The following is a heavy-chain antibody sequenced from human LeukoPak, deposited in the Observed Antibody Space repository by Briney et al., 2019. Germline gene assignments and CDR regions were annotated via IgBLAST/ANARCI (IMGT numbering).Heavy chain of an antibody. CDR3: ASGGKEVTGLDS. J-gene: IGHJ4*02. D-gene: IGHD2-21*02. V-gene: IGHV3-74*03. CDR2: INNGGSNT. CDR1: GLTFSNYW. Sequence: GGSLRLSCAASGLTFSNYWMHSVRQAPGKGLVWVSHINNGGSNTKYADAVKGRFTVSRDNAKNTLYLQMNSLRVEDTAVYYCASGGKEVTGLDSWGQGTLVTVFS.